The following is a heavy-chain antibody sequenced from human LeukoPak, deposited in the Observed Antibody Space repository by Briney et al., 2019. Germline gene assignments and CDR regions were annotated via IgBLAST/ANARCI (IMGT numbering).Heavy chain of an antibody. CDR3: ARVDSGSACAS. CDR1: GFILSSYS. D-gene: IGHD6-19*01. Sequence: GGSLRLSCAASGFILSSYSMHRVRQAPGKGLQFVSAISRNGGDTYTISRDISKNTLYLQMGSLRPEDMAVYYCARVDSGSACASWGQGILVTVSS. V-gene: IGHV3-64*01. CDR2: ISRNGGDT. J-gene: IGHJ1*01.